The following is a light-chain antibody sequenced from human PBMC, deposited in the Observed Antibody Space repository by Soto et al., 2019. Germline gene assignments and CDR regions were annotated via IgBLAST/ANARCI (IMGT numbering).Light chain of an antibody. CDR3: AAWDDSMSVV. V-gene: IGLV1-47*01. CDR2: RNN. CDR1: SSNIGSNY. Sequence: QSVLTQPPSASGTPGQRVTISCSGSSSNIGSNYVYWYQQLPGTAPKLLNYRNNQRPSGVPDRFSGSKSGTSASLAISGLRSEEEADYYCAAWDDSMSVVFGGGTKLTVL. J-gene: IGLJ2*01.